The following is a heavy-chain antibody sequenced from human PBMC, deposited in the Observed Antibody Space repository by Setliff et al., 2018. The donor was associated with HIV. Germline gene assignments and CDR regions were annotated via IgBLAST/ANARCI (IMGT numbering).Heavy chain of an antibody. D-gene: IGHD1-1*01. J-gene: IGHJ6*03. CDR1: GDSISRGGYY. CDR3: ATGRLYYYMDV. CDR2: ISYSGST. Sequence: TLSLTCTVSGDSISRGGYYWQWIRQRPGGGLDWIGYISYSGSTFYNPSLKSRVTMSLDTSYNQFSLKLNSVTAADTAVFYCATGRLYYYMDVWGKGTTVTVSS. V-gene: IGHV4-31*03.